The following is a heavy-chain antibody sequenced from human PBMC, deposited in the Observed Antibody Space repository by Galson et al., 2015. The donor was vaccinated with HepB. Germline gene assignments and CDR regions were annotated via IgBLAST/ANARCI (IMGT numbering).Heavy chain of an antibody. V-gene: IGHV3-21*05. J-gene: IGHJ4*02. D-gene: IGHD6-19*01. Sequence: SLRLSCAASGFTFSSYSMNWVRQAPGKGLKWVSYISSSSSYTNYADSVKGRFTISRDNAKNSLYLHMNSLRAEDTAVYYCARDRLAVAAHEVYDYWGQGTLVTVSS. CDR2: ISSSSSYT. CDR1: GFTFSSYS. CDR3: ARDRLAVAAHEVYDY.